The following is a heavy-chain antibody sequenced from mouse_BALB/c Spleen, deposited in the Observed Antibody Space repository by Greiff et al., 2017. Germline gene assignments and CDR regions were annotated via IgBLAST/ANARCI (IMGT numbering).Heavy chain of an antibody. CDR1: GYSITSGYY. J-gene: IGHJ4*01. V-gene: IGHV3-6*02. Sequence: EVHLVESGPGLVKPSQSLSLTCSVTGYSITSGYYWNWIRQFPGNKLEWMGYISYDGSNNYNPSLKNRISITRDTSKNQFFLKLNSVTTEDTATYYCARSGNYEAMDYWGQGTSVTVSS. CDR2: ISYDGSN. CDR3: ARSGNYEAMDY. D-gene: IGHD2-1*01.